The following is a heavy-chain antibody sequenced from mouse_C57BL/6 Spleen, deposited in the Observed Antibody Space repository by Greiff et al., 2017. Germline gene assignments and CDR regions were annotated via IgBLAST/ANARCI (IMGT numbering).Heavy chain of an antibody. Sequence: EVQLQESGPELVKPGASVKMSCKASGYTFTDYNMHWVKQSHGKSLEWIGYINPNNGGTSSNQKFKGKATLTVNKSSSTAYMELRSLTSEDSAVYYCAREGGLRVFAYWGQGTLVTVSA. CDR2: INPNNGGT. J-gene: IGHJ3*01. CDR1: GYTFTDYN. CDR3: AREGGLRVFAY. V-gene: IGHV1-22*01. D-gene: IGHD2-2*01.